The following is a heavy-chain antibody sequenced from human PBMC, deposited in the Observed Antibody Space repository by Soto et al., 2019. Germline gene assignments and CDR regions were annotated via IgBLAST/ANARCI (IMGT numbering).Heavy chain of an antibody. V-gene: IGHV3-23*01. Sequence: EVELLESGGGLVQPGGSLRLSCVASGFTFKNYDMRWIRQAPGKGLEWVSGISGRGGVTYYADSVKGRFTISRDNSKNTLYLQMNSLRAEDTAIYYCAKNRQFRSYYESAGHYDNLGQGTLVTVSS. D-gene: IGHD3-10*01. J-gene: IGHJ4*02. CDR3: AKNRQFRSYYESAGHYDN. CDR2: ISGRGGVT. CDR1: GFTFKNYD.